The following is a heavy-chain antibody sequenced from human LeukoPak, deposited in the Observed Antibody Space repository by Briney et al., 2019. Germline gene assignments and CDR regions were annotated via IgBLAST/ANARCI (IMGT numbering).Heavy chain of an antibody. D-gene: IGHD2-2*01. V-gene: IGHV3-23*01. CDR3: AKDPVVYCSSISCYAVDY. J-gene: IGHJ4*02. Sequence: PGGSLRLSCAASGFTFSSYWMSWVRQAPGKGLEWVSAISGSGGSTYYADSVKGRFTISRDNSKNTLYLQMNSLRAEDTAVYYCAKDPVVYCSSISCYAVDYWGQGTLVTVSS. CDR2: ISGSGGST. CDR1: GFTFSSYW.